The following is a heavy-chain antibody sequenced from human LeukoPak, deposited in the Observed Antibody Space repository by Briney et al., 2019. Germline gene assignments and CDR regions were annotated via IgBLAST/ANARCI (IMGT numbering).Heavy chain of an antibody. CDR2: IIPIFGTA. V-gene: IGHV1-69*13. CDR3: ARSEAAAGLFDY. J-gene: IGHJ4*02. D-gene: IGHD6-13*01. CDR1: GGTFSSYA. Sequence: SVKVSCKASGGTFSSYAISWVRQAPGQGLEWMGGIIPIFGTANYAQKFQGRVTITADESTGTAYMELSSLRSEDTAVYYCARSEAAAGLFDYWGQGTLVTVSS.